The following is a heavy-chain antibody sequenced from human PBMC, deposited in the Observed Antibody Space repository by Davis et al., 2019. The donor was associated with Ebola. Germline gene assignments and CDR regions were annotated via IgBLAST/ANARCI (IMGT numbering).Heavy chain of an antibody. Sequence: AASVKVSCKASGYTFTSYDINWVRQATGQGLEWMGWISAYNGNTNYAQKLQGRVTMTTDTSTSTAYMELRSLRSDDTAVYYCARVYYYDRFDYWGQGTLVTVSS. V-gene: IGHV1-18*01. CDR2: ISAYNGNT. J-gene: IGHJ4*02. CDR3: ARVYYYDRFDY. CDR1: GYTFTSYD. D-gene: IGHD3-22*01.